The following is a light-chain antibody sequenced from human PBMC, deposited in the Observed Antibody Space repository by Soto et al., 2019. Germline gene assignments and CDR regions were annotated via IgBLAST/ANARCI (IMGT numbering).Light chain of an antibody. CDR3: SSYAGSNNLV. Sequence: QSVLTQPPSASGSPGQSVTISCTGTSSDIGGYDYVSWYQQHPGKAPKLIIYEVSKRPSGVPDRFSGSKSGNTASLTVSVLQAEDEADYYCSSYAGSNNLVFAGGTKVTVL. V-gene: IGLV2-8*01. CDR1: SSDIGGYDY. CDR2: EVS. J-gene: IGLJ3*02.